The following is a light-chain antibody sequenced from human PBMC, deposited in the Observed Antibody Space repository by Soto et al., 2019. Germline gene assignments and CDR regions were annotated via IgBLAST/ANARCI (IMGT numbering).Light chain of an antibody. Sequence: QSALTQPASVSGSPGQSITISCTGTSSDIGTYNSVSWYQHHPGKAPKLMIYEVSNRPSGVSNRFSGSKSGNTASLTISGLQAEDEADYYCTSYTGSSTLVFGGGTKVTVL. V-gene: IGLV2-14*01. CDR3: TSYTGSSTLV. CDR1: SSDIGTYNS. J-gene: IGLJ2*01. CDR2: EVS.